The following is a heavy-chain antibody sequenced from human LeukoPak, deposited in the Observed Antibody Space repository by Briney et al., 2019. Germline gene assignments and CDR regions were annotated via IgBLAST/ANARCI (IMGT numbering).Heavy chain of an antibody. CDR3: ARGATPNYYDSSGYPGPFDY. CDR2: IIPIFGTA. J-gene: IGHJ4*02. V-gene: IGHV1-69*05. Sequence: SVKVSCKASGGTFSSYAISWVRQAPGQGLEWMGRIIPIFGTANYAQKFQGRVTITTDESTSTAYMELSSLRSEDTAVYYCARGATPNYYDSSGYPGPFDYWGQGTLVTVSS. CDR1: GGTFSSYA. D-gene: IGHD3-22*01.